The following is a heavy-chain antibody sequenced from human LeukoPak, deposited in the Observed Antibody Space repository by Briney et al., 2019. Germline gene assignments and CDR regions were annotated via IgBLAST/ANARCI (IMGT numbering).Heavy chain of an antibody. D-gene: IGHD4/OR15-4a*01. V-gene: IGHV3-7*05. J-gene: IGHJ4*02. CDR1: GFTFSTCW. CDR2: INQDGSEK. CDR3: ARALGAFFDC. Sequence: GGSLRLSCAASGFTFSTCWMNWVRQAPGKGLEWVANINQDGSEKSYVDSVKGRFTISRDNAKNSLYLQMNTLRAEDTAVYFCARALGAFFDCWGQGTLVTVYS.